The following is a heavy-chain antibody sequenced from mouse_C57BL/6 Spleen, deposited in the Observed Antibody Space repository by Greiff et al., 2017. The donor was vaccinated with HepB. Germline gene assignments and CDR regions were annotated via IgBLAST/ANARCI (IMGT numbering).Heavy chain of an antibody. CDR2: IDPANGNT. J-gene: IGHJ1*03. CDR3: ANFPHYSGSSPSYWYFDV. Sequence: EVQLQQSVAELVRPGASVKLSCTASGFNIKNTYMHWVKQRPEQGLEWIGRIDPANGNTKYAPKCQGKATITADTSSNTAYLQLSSLTSEDTAIYYCANFPHYSGSSPSYWYFDVWGTGTPVTVSS. D-gene: IGHD1-1*01. CDR1: GFNIKNTY. V-gene: IGHV14-3*01.